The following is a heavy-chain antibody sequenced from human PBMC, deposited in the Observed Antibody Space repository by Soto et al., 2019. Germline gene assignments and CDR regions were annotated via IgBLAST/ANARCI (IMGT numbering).Heavy chain of an antibody. CDR3: AKDWSDADYPLYFFDS. Sequence: EVQLLESGGALEQPGGSLRLSCVASGFKFRSYAMSWVRQAPGKGLEWVSTIGGSGRFTNYADSVKGRFTLSRDNFRNTVYMQMNSLSSDDTATYYCAKDWSDADYPLYFFDSWGQGTLVTVSS. V-gene: IGHV3-23*01. CDR2: IGGSGRFT. D-gene: IGHD3-3*01. J-gene: IGHJ4*02. CDR1: GFKFRSYA.